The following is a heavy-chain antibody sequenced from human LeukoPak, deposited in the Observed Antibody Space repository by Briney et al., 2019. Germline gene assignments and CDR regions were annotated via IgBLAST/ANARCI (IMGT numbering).Heavy chain of an antibody. CDR1: GFIFSSYW. D-gene: IGHD2-2*01. J-gene: IGHJ6*04. V-gene: IGHV3-7*03. Sequence: GGSLRLSCAASGFIFSSYWVSWVRQAPGKGLEWVANIKEDGSEKYCVDSVKGRFTINRDNAKNSLYLKTNSQRDEDTAVYYCARRALRYCSSTSCPAQYYGVDVWGKGTTVTVSS. CDR2: IKEDGSEK. CDR3: ARRALRYCSSTSCPAQYYGVDV.